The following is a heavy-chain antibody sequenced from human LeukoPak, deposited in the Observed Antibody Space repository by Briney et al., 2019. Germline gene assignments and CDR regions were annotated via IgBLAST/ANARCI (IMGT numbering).Heavy chain of an antibody. CDR2: IHDSGST. V-gene: IGHV4-59*08. CDR3: ARWYYSGWAFAY. Sequence: SETLSLTCTVSGGTISSYYWNWIRQPPGKGLEWIGYIHDSGSTKYNPSLKRRGAISLETTKNQLSLTLRYVTAADTAVYYCARWYYSGWAFAYWGQGTLVTVYS. D-gene: IGHD6-19*01. J-gene: IGHJ4*02. CDR1: GGTISSYY.